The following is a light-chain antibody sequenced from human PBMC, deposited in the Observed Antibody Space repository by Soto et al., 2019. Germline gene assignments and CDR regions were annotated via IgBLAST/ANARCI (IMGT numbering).Light chain of an antibody. CDR1: QSVWNNY. V-gene: IGKV3-20*01. CDR2: GAS. CDR3: QYYGSSPQT. Sequence: EIVLTQSPGTLSLSPGERATLSCRASQSVWNNYLAWYQQKPGQAPRLLIYGASSRATGIPDKFSGSWSGTDFTITISRLEPEDFAVYYCQYYGSSPQTFGQGTKVEIK. J-gene: IGKJ1*01.